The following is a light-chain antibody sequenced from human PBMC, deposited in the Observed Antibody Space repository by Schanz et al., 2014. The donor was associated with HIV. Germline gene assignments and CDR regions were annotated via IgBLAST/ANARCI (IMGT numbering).Light chain of an antibody. CDR2: GAS. CDR3: QYFGNSGGT. V-gene: IGKV3-20*01. J-gene: IGKJ4*01. Sequence: EIVLTQSPGSLSLSPGGRATLSCGASQRLSSSYLAWYQQKPGQSPRLLIYGASKRATGIPPRFSGSGSGTDFTLTINSLEPEDFAVYYCQYFGNSGGTFGGGTKVEIK. CDR1: QRLSSSY.